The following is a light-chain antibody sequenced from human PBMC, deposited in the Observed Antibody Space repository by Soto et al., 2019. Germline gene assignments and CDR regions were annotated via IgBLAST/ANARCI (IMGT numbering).Light chain of an antibody. CDR2: EVT. CDR3: CSYTSGTAV. CDR1: STDVGGRNY. Sequence: QSALTQPASVSGSPGQSITISCTGTSTDVGGRNYVSWYQQQPGKAPKVIIYEVTNRPSGISNRFSGSKSGNTASLTISGLQAEDEADYHCCSYTSGTAVFGTGTKVTVL. V-gene: IGLV2-14*01. J-gene: IGLJ1*01.